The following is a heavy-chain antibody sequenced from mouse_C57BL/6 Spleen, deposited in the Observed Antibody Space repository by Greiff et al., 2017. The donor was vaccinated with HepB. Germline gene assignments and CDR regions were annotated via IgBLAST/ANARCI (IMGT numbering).Heavy chain of an antibody. V-gene: IGHV5-17*01. D-gene: IGHD1-1*01. Sequence: EVHLVESGGGLVKPGGSLKLSCAASGFTFSDYGMHWVRQAPEKGLEWVAYISSGSSTIYYAYTVKGRFTISRDNAKNTLFLQMTSLRSEDTAMYYCARRHYGSSYGFAYWGQGTLVTVSA. CDR3: ARRHYGSSYGFAY. J-gene: IGHJ3*01. CDR2: ISSGSSTI. CDR1: GFTFSDYG.